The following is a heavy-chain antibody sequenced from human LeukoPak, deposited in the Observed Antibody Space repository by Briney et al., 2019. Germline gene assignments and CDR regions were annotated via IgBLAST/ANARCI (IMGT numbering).Heavy chain of an antibody. J-gene: IGHJ3*02. CDR2: ISAYNGNT. D-gene: IGHD3-3*01. V-gene: IGHV1-18*01. CDR1: GYTFTSYG. Sequence: GASVKVSCKASGYTFTSYGISWVRQAPGQGLEWMGWISAYNGNTNYAQKLQGRVTMTTDTSTSTAYMELRSLRSDDTAVYYCARDPTGTFGVVTPVDAFDIWGQGTMVTVSS. CDR3: ARDPTGTFGVVTPVDAFDI.